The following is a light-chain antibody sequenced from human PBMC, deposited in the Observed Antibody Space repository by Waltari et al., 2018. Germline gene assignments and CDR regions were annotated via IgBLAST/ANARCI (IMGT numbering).Light chain of an antibody. CDR3: QQRSNWYT. J-gene: IGKJ2*01. CDR1: QSVSIY. CDR2: DAS. Sequence: EIVLTQSPATLSLSPGERATLSCRASQSVSIYLAWYQQKPGQSPRLLIYDASNRATCIPARFSGSGSGIDFTLTISSLEPEDFAVYYCQQRSNWYTFGQGTKLEIK. V-gene: IGKV3-11*01.